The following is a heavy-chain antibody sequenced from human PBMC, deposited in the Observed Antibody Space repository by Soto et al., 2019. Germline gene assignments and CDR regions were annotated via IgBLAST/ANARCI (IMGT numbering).Heavy chain of an antibody. J-gene: IGHJ4*02. CDR3: AKDGDSSSWSYYFDY. CDR2: ISWNSGSI. Sequence: GGSLRLSCAASGFTFDDYAMHWVRQAPGKGLEWVSGISWNSGSIGYADSVKGRFTISRDNAKNSLYLQMNSLRAEDTALYYCAKDGDSSSWSYYFDYWGQGTLVTVSS. V-gene: IGHV3-9*01. D-gene: IGHD6-13*01. CDR1: GFTFDDYA.